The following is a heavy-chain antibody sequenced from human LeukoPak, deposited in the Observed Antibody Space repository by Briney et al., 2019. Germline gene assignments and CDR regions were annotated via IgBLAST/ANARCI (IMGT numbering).Heavy chain of an antibody. J-gene: IGHJ4*02. CDR1: GGSISSYY. D-gene: IGHD3-22*01. Sequence: SETLSLTCTVSGGSISSYYWSWIRQPPGEGLEWIGYIYYSGSTNYNPSLKSRVTISVDTSKNQFSLKLSSVTAADTAVYYCARRAVGYYDSSGYYYFDYWGQGTLVTVS. V-gene: IGHV4-59*01. CDR2: IYYSGST. CDR3: ARRAVGYYDSSGYYYFDY.